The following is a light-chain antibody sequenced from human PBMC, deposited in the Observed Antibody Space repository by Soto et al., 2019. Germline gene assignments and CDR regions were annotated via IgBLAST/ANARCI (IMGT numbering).Light chain of an antibody. CDR2: AAS. J-gene: IGKJ4*01. CDR1: QSISSY. Sequence: DIQMTQSPSSLSASVGDRVTITCRASQSISSYLNWYQQKPGKAPKLLIYAASSLQSGVPSRFSGSGSGTDFTLTISNLQPEDFATYYCQQSYTPLTFGGGTKVEIK. V-gene: IGKV1-39*01. CDR3: QQSYTPLT.